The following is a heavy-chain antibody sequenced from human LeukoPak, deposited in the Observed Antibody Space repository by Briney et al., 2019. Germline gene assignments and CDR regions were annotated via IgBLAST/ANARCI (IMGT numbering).Heavy chain of an antibody. CDR3: ARDYFDPRRLHNDAFDI. D-gene: IGHD2-15*01. CDR1: GFTFSSYA. CDR2: ISYDGSNK. J-gene: IGHJ3*02. V-gene: IGHV3-30*14. Sequence: PGRSLRLSCAASGFTFSSYAMHWVRQAPGKGLEWVAVISYDGSNKYYADSVKGRFTISRDNSKNTLYLQMNSLRAEDTAVYYCARDYFDPRRLHNDAFDIWGQGTMVTVSS.